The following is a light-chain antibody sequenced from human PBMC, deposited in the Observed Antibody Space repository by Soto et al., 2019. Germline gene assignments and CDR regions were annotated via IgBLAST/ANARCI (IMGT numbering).Light chain of an antibody. J-gene: IGKJ1*01. CDR1: QSILHSNGNTY. CDR2: LGS. V-gene: IGKV2-28*01. CDR3: MQALHART. Sequence: EIVVTQSPLSLPVTPGEPASISCKSSQSILHSNGNTYLDWYLQKPGQSPQLLIYLGSNRASGVPDRFSGSGSGTDFTLNISRVEAEDVGVYYCMQALHARTFGQGTKVEIK.